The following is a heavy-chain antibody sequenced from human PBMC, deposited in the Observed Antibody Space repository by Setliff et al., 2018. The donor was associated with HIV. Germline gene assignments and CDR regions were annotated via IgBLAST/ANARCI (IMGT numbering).Heavy chain of an antibody. Sequence: GGSLRLSCAASGFTFSSFAMHWVRQAPGKGLEWVSGIAGSGGSTFHADSVRGRFTISRDNGKNLLYLQMNSLRAEGTAVYYCARGGRLQYFDWPSYAMDVWGQGTTVTV. CDR2: IAGSGGST. V-gene: IGHV3-21*06. J-gene: IGHJ6*02. D-gene: IGHD3-9*01. CDR1: GFTFSSFA. CDR3: ARGGRLQYFDWPSYAMDV.